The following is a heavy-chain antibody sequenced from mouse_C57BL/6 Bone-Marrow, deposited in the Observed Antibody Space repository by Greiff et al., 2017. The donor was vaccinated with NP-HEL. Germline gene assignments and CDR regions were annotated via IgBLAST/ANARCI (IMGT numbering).Heavy chain of an antibody. CDR3: ARYARDGYSTMDY. CDR1: GYTFTSYW. V-gene: IGHV1-50*01. CDR2: IDPSDSYT. Sequence: QVQLKQPGAELVKPGASVKLSCKASGYTFTSYWMQWVKQRPGQGLEWIGEIDPSDSYTNYNQKFKGKATLTVDTSSSTAYMQLSSLTSEDSAVYYCARYARDGYSTMDYWGQGTSVTVSS. J-gene: IGHJ4*01. D-gene: IGHD2-3*01.